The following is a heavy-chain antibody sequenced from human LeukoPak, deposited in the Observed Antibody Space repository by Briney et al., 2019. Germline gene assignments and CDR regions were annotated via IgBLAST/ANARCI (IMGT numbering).Heavy chain of an antibody. CDR2: ISSSSSYI. J-gene: IGHJ2*01. CDR3: ARDLDGGNDRNWYFDL. CDR1: GFTFSSYS. V-gene: IGHV3-21*01. Sequence: GGSLRLSCAASGFTFSSYSMNWVRQAPGMGLEWVSSISSSSSYIYYADSVKGRFTISRDNAKNSLYLQMNSLRDEDTAVYYCARDLDGGNDRNWYFDLWGRGTLVTVSS. D-gene: IGHD4-23*01.